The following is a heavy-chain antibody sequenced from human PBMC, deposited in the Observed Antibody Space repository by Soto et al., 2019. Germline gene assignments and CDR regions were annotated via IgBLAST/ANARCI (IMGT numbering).Heavy chain of an antibody. J-gene: IGHJ4*02. Sequence: VQLVESGGGLVKPGGSLRLSCAASGFTFNNAWMSWVLQAPGKGLEWLGRVKSKPEGGTVDYAAPVKGRFSISRDDSTNTLYVQMNRLKTEDTAVYYCAAMSGHSSVCFDHWCQGTLVTVSS. V-gene: IGHV3-15*01. D-gene: IGHD3-22*01. CDR3: AAMSGHSSVCFDH. CDR1: GFTFNNAW. CDR2: VKSKPEGGTV.